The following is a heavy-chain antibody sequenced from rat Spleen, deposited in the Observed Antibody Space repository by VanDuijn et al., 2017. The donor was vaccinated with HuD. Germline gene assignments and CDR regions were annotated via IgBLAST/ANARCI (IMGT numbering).Heavy chain of an antibody. Sequence: EVQLVESGGGLVQPGRSLKLSCVASGFTFSHYGMAWVRQSPTTGLEWVATISSDGGRNFYRDSVKGRFTISRDNAKSSLYLQMDSLRSGDTATYYCAGGHYGYTDYFDYWGQGVMVTVSS. CDR1: GFTFSHYG. CDR2: ISSDGGRN. V-gene: IGHV5-29*01. CDR3: AGGHYGYTDYFDY. J-gene: IGHJ2*01. D-gene: IGHD1-9*01.